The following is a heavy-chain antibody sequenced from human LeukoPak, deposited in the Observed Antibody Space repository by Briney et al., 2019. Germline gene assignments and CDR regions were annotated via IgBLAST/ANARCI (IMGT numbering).Heavy chain of an antibody. Sequence: GGSLRLSCAASGFTFSSYSMNWVRQAPGKGLEWVSYISSSSSTIYYADSVKGRFTISRDNAKNSLYLQMNSLRAEDTAMYYCAGDPGYSAAYYFDYWGQGTLVTVSS. CDR1: GFTFSSYS. CDR3: AGDPGYSAAYYFDY. D-gene: IGHD4-23*01. J-gene: IGHJ4*02. CDR2: ISSSSSTI. V-gene: IGHV3-48*04.